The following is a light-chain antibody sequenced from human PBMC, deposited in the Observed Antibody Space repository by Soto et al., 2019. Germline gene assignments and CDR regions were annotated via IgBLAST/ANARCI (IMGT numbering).Light chain of an antibody. CDR1: QSVSSD. CDR2: GAY. Sequence: EIVMTQSPATLSVTPGERATLSCRASQSVSSDLAWYQQKPGQAPRLLIYGAYTRATGIPARFSGSGSGTEFTLTISSLQSEDFALYYCQDFNNWPWTFGQGSMVDVK. CDR3: QDFNNWPWT. V-gene: IGKV3-15*01. J-gene: IGKJ1*01.